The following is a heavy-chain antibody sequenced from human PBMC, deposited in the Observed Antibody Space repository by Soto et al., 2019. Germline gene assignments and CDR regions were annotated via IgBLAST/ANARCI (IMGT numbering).Heavy chain of an antibody. CDR2: IYHSGST. V-gene: IGHV4-4*02. CDR3: ARGMYYYGSGSSHSYYYYYGMDV. D-gene: IGHD3-10*01. CDR1: GGSISSSNW. J-gene: IGHJ6*02. Sequence: SETLSLTCAVSGGSISSSNWWSWVRQPPGKGLEWIGEIYHSGSTNYNPSLKSRVTISVDKSKNQFSLKLSSVTAADTAVYYCARGMYYYGSGSSHSYYYYYGMDVWGQGTTVTAP.